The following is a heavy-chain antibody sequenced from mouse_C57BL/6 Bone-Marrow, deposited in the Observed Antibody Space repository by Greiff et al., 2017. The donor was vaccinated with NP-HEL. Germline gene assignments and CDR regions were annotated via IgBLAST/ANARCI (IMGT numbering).Heavy chain of an antibody. CDR2: IHPKSGST. Sequence: QVQLQQPGAELVKPGASVKLSCKASGYTFTSYWMHWVKQRPGQGLEWIGMIHPKSGSTNYNEKFKSKATLTVDKSSSTAYMQLSSLTSEDSAVYYCARRFPHGKCYFDYWGQGTTLTVSS. CDR3: ARRFPHGKCYFDY. D-gene: IGHD2-1*01. CDR1: GYTFTSYW. V-gene: IGHV1-64*01. J-gene: IGHJ2*01.